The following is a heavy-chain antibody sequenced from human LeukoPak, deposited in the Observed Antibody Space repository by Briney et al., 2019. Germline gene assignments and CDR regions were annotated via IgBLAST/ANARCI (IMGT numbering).Heavy chain of an antibody. CDR2: IYYSVST. Sequence: PSETLSLTCTVSGGSISTYYWSWIRQSPGKGLEWIGYIYYSVSTNYNPSLKSRGTISVDTSKNQFSLKLSSVTAADTAVYYCGGDLLNHDVFDIWAKGKMVTVSP. CDR3: GGDLLNHDVFDI. J-gene: IGHJ3*02. V-gene: IGHV4-59*01. CDR1: GGSISTYY.